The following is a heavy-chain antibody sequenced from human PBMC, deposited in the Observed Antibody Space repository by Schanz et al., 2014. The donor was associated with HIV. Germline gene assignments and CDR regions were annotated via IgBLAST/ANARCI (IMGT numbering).Heavy chain of an antibody. D-gene: IGHD5-18*01. CDR1: GFTFDDYA. V-gene: IGHV3-9*01. CDR3: AKDRGVVSGMVTNYYYGMDV. J-gene: IGHJ6*02. Sequence: EVQLVESGGDLVQPGRSLRLSCAASGFTFDDYAMHWARQAPGKGLEWVSGISWNSDSKGYADSVKGRFTISRDNAKNSLYLQMNSLRAEDTALYYCAKDRGVVSGMVTNYYYGMDVWGQGTTVTVSS. CDR2: ISWNSDSK.